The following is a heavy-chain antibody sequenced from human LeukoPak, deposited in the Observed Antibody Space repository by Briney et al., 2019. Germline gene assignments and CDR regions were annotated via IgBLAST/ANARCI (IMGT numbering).Heavy chain of an antibody. Sequence: PGGSLRLSCAASGFTFRSYWMHWVRQAPGKGLVWVSRINTDGSNTNYADSVKGRFTISRDNAKNSLYLQMSSLRAEDTAVYYCARTSYYYYYYYMDVWGKGTTVTISS. CDR2: INTDGSNT. CDR3: ARTSYYYYYYYMDV. V-gene: IGHV3-74*01. J-gene: IGHJ6*03. CDR1: GFTFRSYW. D-gene: IGHD2-2*01.